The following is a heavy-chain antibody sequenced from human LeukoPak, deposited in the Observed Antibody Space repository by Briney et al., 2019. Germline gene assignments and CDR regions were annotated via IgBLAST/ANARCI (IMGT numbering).Heavy chain of an antibody. D-gene: IGHD1-1*01. J-gene: IGHJ4*02. CDR1: GFTFSSYA. CDR2: INSDGSIT. CDR3: ARDGDNDEFDY. V-gene: IGHV3-74*01. Sequence: GGSLRLSCAASGFTFSSYAMSWVRQAPGKGLVWVSRINSDGSITNYADSVKGRFTISRDNAKNTLYLQMNSLRAEDTAVYYCARDGDNDEFDYWGQGTLVTVSS.